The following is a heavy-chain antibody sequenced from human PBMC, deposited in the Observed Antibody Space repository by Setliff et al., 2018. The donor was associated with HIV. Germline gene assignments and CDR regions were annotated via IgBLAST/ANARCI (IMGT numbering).Heavy chain of an antibody. D-gene: IGHD3-22*01. CDR3: ARPYDSSGSHAFDI. J-gene: IGHJ3*02. Sequence: ASVKVSCKASGYTFTGYYVHWVRQAPGQGLEWMGWINPNNGGTNYAQKFQGWITMTRDTSISTAYMELSSLRSEDTAVYYCARPYDSSGSHAFDIWGQGTMVTVSS. V-gene: IGHV1-2*04. CDR2: INPNNGGT. CDR1: GYTFTGYY.